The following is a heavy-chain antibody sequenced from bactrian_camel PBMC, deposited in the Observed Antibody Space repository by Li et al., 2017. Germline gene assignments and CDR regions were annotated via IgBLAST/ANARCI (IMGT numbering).Heavy chain of an antibody. Sequence: HVQLVESGGGSVQAGGSLRLSCAASGYTYKSSTSCMAWFRQAPGKGLEWVSGIDSTGSSTHYADPVKGRFTISRDNAKNTLYLQLTNLKTEDTAMYYCAAGRKWEGSHCVPDNWGQGTQVTVS. CDR2: IDSTGSST. CDR1: GYTYKSSTSC. J-gene: IGHJ4*01. D-gene: IGHD3*01. CDR3: AAGRKWEGSHCVPDN. V-gene: IGHV3S6*01.